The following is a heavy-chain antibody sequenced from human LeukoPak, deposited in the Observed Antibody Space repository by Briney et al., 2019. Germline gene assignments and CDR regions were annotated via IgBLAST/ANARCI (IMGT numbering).Heavy chain of an antibody. Sequence: ASVKVSCKASGYTFTSYGISWVRQAPGQGLEWMGWISAYNGNTNYAQKLQGRVTMTTDTSTSTADMELSSLRSEDTAVYYCARDLSHWGTGVAGISSYYFDYWGQGTLVTVSS. CDR1: GYTFTSYG. V-gene: IGHV1-18*01. D-gene: IGHD6-19*01. CDR3: ARDLSHWGTGVAGISSYYFDY. J-gene: IGHJ4*02. CDR2: ISAYNGNT.